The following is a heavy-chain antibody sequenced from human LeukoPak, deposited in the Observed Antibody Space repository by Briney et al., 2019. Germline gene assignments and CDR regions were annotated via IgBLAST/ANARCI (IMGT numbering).Heavy chain of an antibody. CDR2: IWYDGSNQ. CDR3: AKPIPRGLMVYAIDY. Sequence: PGGSLRLSCAASGFTFSSYGMHWVPEAPGKGLERGALIWYDGSNQYYADSVKGRFTISRDNSKNTLYLQMNSLRAEDTAVYYCAKPIPRGLMVYAIDYWGQGTLVTVSS. V-gene: IGHV3-33*06. CDR1: GFTFSSYG. J-gene: IGHJ4*02. D-gene: IGHD2-8*01.